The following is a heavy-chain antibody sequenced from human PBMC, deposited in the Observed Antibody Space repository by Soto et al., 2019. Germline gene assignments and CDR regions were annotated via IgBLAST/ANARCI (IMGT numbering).Heavy chain of an antibody. J-gene: IGHJ6*02. CDR2: IGTAGDT. Sequence: GGSRRLSCAASGFTFSSYDMHWVRQATGKGREWVSAIGTAGDTYYPGSVQGRFTISKENAKNSLYLQMNSLRAGDTAVYYCASDRWCGNYRPCGMDVWGQGTTVTVSS. V-gene: IGHV3-13*01. CDR1: GFTFSSYD. D-gene: IGHD3-22*01. CDR3: ASDRWCGNYRPCGMDV.